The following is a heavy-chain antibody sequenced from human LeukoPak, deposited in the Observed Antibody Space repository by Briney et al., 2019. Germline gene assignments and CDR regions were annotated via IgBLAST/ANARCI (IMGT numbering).Heavy chain of an antibody. D-gene: IGHD2-21*01. CDR2: IKQDGSEK. CDR3: VTDCGTLNPGGH. CDR1: GFIFRNNG. V-gene: IGHV3-7*01. J-gene: IGHJ1*01. Sequence: GGSLRLSCVASGFIFRNNGMTWVRQAPGKGLEWVANIKQDGSEKYYVDSVKGRFTVSRDNAKNSLFLQMNSLRVEDTAVYYCVTDCGTLNPGGHWGQGTLVTVSS.